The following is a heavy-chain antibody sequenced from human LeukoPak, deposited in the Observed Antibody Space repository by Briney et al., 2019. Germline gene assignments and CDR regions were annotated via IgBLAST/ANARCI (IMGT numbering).Heavy chain of an antibody. J-gene: IGHJ3*02. V-gene: IGHV4-59*01. CDR1: GGSISSYY. D-gene: IGHD1-26*01. Sequence: PSETLSLTCTVSGGSISSYYWSWIRQPPGKGLEWIGYIYYSGNTNYNPSLKSRVTISVDTPKNQFSLKLTSVTAADTAVYYCARTVGRIGAFDIWGQGTMVSVSS. CDR2: IYYSGNT. CDR3: ARTVGRIGAFDI.